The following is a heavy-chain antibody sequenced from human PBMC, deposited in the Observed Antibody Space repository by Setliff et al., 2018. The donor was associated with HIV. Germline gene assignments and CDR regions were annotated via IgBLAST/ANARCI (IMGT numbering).Heavy chain of an antibody. J-gene: IGHJ6*03. CDR2: IIPIFGTA. Sequence: SVKVSCKASGGTFSNYAISWVRQASGQGLEWMGGIIPIFGTANYAQKFQGRVTITADESTSTAYMELSSLRSEDSAVYYCARGNSWGMTGSYYYYMDVWGKGTTVTVSS. D-gene: IGHD3-9*01. V-gene: IGHV1-69*13. CDR1: GGTFSNYA. CDR3: ARGNSWGMTGSYYYYMDV.